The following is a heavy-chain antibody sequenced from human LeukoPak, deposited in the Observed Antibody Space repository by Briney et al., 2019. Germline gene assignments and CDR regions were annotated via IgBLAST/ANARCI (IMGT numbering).Heavy chain of an antibody. J-gene: IGHJ4*02. CDR2: IYTSGST. CDR1: GGSFSSYY. CDR3: TRAPHGPGSCYDS. Sequence: SETLSLTCAVSGGSFSSYYWGWLRQPAGKGLEWIGRIYTSGSTNYNPSLKSRVTMSVDTSKNQFSLKLSSVTAADTPVYSCTRAPHGPGSCYDSWGQGTLVTVSS. V-gene: IGHV4-4*07. D-gene: IGHD3-10*01.